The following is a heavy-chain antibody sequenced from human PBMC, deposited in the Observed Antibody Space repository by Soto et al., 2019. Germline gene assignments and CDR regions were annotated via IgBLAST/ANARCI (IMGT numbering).Heavy chain of an antibody. D-gene: IGHD3-16*01. CDR2: INPNSDVT. V-gene: IGHV1-2*02. Sequence: ASVKVSWKASGYTFNSYYIHWVRQAPGQGLEWMGWINPNSDVTGYAQSFQGRVTMTRDMSMTTAYMDLTRLRSDDTAVYYCVRVGLNRNYDFDFWGQGTLVTVSS. CDR1: GYTFNSYY. J-gene: IGHJ4*02. CDR3: VRVGLNRNYDFDF.